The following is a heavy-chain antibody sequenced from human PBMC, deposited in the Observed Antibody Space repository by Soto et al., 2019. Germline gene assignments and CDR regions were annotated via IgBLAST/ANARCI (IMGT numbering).Heavy chain of an antibody. CDR2: IYTSGST. CDR1: GGSISSYY. J-gene: IGHJ6*02. D-gene: IGHD2-2*01. Sequence: PSETLSLTCTVSGGSISSYYWSWIRQPAGKGLEWIGRIYTSGSTNYNPALKSRVTMSVDTSKNQFSLKLSSVTAADTAVYYCARDSGYCSSTSCYYYYYYGMDVWGQGTTVTVSS. CDR3: ARDSGYCSSTSCYYYYYYGMDV. V-gene: IGHV4-4*07.